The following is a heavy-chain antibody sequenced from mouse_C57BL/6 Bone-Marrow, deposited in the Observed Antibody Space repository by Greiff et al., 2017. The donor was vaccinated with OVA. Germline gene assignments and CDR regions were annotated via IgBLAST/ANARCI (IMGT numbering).Heavy chain of an antibody. CDR1: GYAFSSYW. CDR3: ARCYYYGYWYFDV. CDR2: IYPGDGDT. Sequence: VQLVESGAELVKPGASVKISCKASGYAFSSYWMNWVKQRPGKGLEWIGQIYPGDGDTNYNGKFKGKATLTADKSSSTAYMQLSSLTSEDSAVYFCARCYYYGYWYFDVWGTGTTVTVSS. V-gene: IGHV1-80*01. D-gene: IGHD1-1*01. J-gene: IGHJ1*03.